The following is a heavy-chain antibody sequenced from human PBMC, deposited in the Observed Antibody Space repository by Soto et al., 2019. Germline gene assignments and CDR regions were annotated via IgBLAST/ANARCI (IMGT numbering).Heavy chain of an antibody. CDR2: IIPIFGTA. V-gene: IGHV1-69*12. D-gene: IGHD5-18*01. J-gene: IGHJ4*02. CDR1: GGTFSSYA. Sequence: QVQLVQSGAEVKKPGSSVKVSCMASGGTFSSYAISWVRQAPGQGLEWMGGIIPIFGTANYAQKFQGRVXIXAXVSTSTAYMELSSLRSEDTAVYYCARQGDTAMNFDYWGQGTLVTVSS. CDR3: ARQGDTAMNFDY.